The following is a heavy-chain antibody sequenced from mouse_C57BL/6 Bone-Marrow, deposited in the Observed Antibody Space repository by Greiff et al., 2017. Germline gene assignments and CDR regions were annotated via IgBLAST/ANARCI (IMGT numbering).Heavy chain of an antibody. CDR3: ARQGYYSNFHGDYFDY. Sequence: QVQLQQSGAELVRPGSSVKLSCKASGYTFTSYWMHWVKQRPIQGLEWIGNIDPSDSETHYNQKFKDKATLTVDKSSSTAYMQLSSLTSEDSAVYYCARQGYYSNFHGDYFDYWGQGTTLTVSS. CDR2: IDPSDSET. J-gene: IGHJ2*01. V-gene: IGHV1-52*01. D-gene: IGHD2-5*01. CDR1: GYTFTSYW.